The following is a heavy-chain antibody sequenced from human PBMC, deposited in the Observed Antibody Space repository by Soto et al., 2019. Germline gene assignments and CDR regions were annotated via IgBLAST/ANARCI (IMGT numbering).Heavy chain of an antibody. D-gene: IGHD6-6*01. J-gene: IGHJ6*02. CDR1: GGSFSGYY. Sequence: QVQLQQWGAGLLKPSETLSLTCAVYGGSFSGYYWSWIRQPPGKGLEWIGEINHSGSTNYNPSLKSRVTISVDTSKNQFSLKLSSVTAADTAVYYCARVMVRQLVRPDYYYYGMDVWGQGTTVTVFS. CDR3: ARVMVRQLVRPDYYYYGMDV. V-gene: IGHV4-34*01. CDR2: INHSGST.